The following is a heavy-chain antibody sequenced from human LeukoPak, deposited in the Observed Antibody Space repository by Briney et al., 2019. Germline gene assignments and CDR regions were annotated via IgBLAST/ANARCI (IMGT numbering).Heavy chain of an antibody. V-gene: IGHV3-53*01. CDR2: IYSGGST. Sequence: GGSLRLSCAASGFTFSSNYMSWVRQAPGKGLEWVSVIYSGGSTYYADSVKGRFTISRDNSKNTLYLQMNSLRAEDTAVYYCAHIAVAGTGGSVNYWGQGTLVTVSS. CDR1: GFTFSSNY. CDR3: AHIAVAGTGGSVNY. D-gene: IGHD6-19*01. J-gene: IGHJ4*02.